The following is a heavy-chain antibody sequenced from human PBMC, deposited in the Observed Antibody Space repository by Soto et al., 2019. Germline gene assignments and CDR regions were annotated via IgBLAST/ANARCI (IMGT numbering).Heavy chain of an antibody. D-gene: IGHD3-22*01. V-gene: IGHV1-69*13. CDR2: IIPIFGTA. CDR1: GGTFSSYA. Sequence: ASVKVSCKASGGTFSSYAISWVRQAPGQGLEWMGGIIPIFGTASYARKFQGRVTITADESTSTAYMELSSLRSEDTAVYYCARSTYYYDSSGPRGVAFDIWG. CDR3: ARSTYYYDSSGPRGVAFDI. J-gene: IGHJ3*02.